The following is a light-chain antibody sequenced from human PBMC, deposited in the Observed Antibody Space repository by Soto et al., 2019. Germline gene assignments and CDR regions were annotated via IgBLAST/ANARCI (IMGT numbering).Light chain of an antibody. CDR2: AAS. Sequence: DIQMTQSPSTLSASVGDRVTITCRASQSISSWLAWYQQKPGKAPKLLIYAASSLQSGVPSRFSGSGSGTDFTLTISSLQPEDVATYYCQKYNSAPRLTFGGGTKVDIK. CDR1: QSISSW. CDR3: QKYNSAPRLT. V-gene: IGKV1-5*01. J-gene: IGKJ4*01.